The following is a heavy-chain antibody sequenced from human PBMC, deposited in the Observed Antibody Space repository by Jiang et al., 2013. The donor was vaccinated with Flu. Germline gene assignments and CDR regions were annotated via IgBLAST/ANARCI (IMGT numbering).Heavy chain of an antibody. J-gene: IGHJ5*02. CDR2: VYHSGNT. D-gene: IGHD5-24*01. CDR3: ARGRRDGYNYTPHNWFDP. Sequence: GKVYHSGNTNYNSSLKSRVTISVDRSKNQLSLKLTSVTAADTAVYYCARGRRDGYNYTPHNWFDPWGQGTLVTVSS. V-gene: IGHV4-4*02.